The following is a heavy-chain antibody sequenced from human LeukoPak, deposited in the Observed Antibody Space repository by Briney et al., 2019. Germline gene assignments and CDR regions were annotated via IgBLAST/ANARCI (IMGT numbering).Heavy chain of an antibody. D-gene: IGHD5-24*01. Sequence: GGSLRLSCAASGFTFSSYAMHWVRQAPGKGLEWVAVISYDGSNKYYADSVKGRFTISRDNSKNTLYPQMNSLRAEDTAVYYCASGVMEMGSLIDYWGQGTLVTVSS. V-gene: IGHV3-30-3*01. CDR1: GFTFSSYA. CDR3: ASGVMEMGSLIDY. CDR2: ISYDGSNK. J-gene: IGHJ4*02.